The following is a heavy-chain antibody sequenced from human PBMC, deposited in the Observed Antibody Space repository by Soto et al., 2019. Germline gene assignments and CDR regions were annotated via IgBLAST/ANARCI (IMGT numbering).Heavy chain of an antibody. CDR1: GGSFSGYY. D-gene: IGHD6-13*01. CDR2: INHSGST. V-gene: IGHV4-34*01. CDR3: ARGLESDRIAAAGGMWFDP. J-gene: IGHJ5*02. Sequence: SETLSLTCAVYGGSFSGYYWSWIRQPPGKGLEWIGEINHSGSTNYNPSLKSRVTISVDTSKNQFSLKLSSVTAADTAVYYCARGLESDRIAAAGGMWFDPWGQGTLVTVSS.